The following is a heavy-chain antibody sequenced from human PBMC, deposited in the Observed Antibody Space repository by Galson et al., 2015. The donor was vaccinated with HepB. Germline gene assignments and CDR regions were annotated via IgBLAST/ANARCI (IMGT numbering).Heavy chain of an antibody. Sequence: TLSLTCTVSGGSISSGGYCWSWIRQHPGKGLEWIGYIYYSGSTYYNPSLKSRVTISVDTSKNQFSLKLSSVTAADTAVYYCARDPGYDSSGYYLGIGFDYWGQGTLVTVSS. J-gene: IGHJ4*02. CDR3: ARDPGYDSSGYYLGIGFDY. D-gene: IGHD3-22*01. V-gene: IGHV4-31*03. CDR2: IYYSGST. CDR1: GGSISSGGYC.